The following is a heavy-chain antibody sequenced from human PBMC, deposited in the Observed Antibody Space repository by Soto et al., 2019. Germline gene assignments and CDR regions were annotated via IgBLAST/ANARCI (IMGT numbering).Heavy chain of an antibody. CDR3: AKDTQWLAVSVFDY. CDR1: GFAFSSYA. Sequence: EVQLLESGGGLVQPGGSLRLSCAASGFAFSSYAMSWVRQSPGKGLDWVSGISGGGGSTYYADSVLGRFTISRDKSKDTLYLQMNSLRAEDTAVYYCAKDTQWLAVSVFDYWGQGTLVTVSS. D-gene: IGHD6-19*01. CDR2: ISGGGGST. J-gene: IGHJ4*02. V-gene: IGHV3-23*01.